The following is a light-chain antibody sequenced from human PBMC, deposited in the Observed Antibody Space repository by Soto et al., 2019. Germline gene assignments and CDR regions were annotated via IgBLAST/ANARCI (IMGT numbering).Light chain of an antibody. CDR2: AVT. V-gene: IGLV2-14*01. CDR1: SSDVGGYNY. Sequence: QSVLTQPASVSGSPGQSITISCTGTSSDVGGYNYVSWYQQHPGKAPKLMIYAVTDRPSGVSSRFSGSKSGNTASLTISGLQAEDEADYYCSSYTSSGTLFGTGTKVTAL. CDR3: SSYTSSGTL. J-gene: IGLJ1*01.